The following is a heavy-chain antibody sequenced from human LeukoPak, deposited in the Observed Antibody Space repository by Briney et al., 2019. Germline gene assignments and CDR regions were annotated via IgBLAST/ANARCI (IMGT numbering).Heavy chain of an antibody. J-gene: IGHJ6*03. CDR3: AKGSGDSSGYFYVYCYYYVDA. CDR1: GFTFSSYA. CDR2: ISGSGGDT. Sequence: GASLRLSCAAPGFTFSSYAMSWVRQAPGKGLEWVSAISGSGGDTYYADSVKGRFSISRDNSKNTLYLQMNSLRVEDTAVYYCAKGSGDSSGYFYVYCYYYVDASGKGTMVTVSS. V-gene: IGHV3-23*01. D-gene: IGHD3-22*01.